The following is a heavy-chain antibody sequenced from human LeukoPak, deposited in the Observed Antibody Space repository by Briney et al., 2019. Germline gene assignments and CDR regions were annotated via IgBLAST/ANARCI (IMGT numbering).Heavy chain of an antibody. CDR2: ISWNSGSI. CDR1: GFTFDDYA. D-gene: IGHD2-2*01. Sequence: GRSLRLSCAASGFTFDDYAMHWVRQAPGKGLEWVSGISWNSGSIGYADSVKGRFTISRDNAKNSLYLQMNSLRAEDTALYYCAKDTCSSTSCCNDYWGQGTLDTVSS. J-gene: IGHJ4*02. V-gene: IGHV3-9*01. CDR3: AKDTCSSTSCCNDY.